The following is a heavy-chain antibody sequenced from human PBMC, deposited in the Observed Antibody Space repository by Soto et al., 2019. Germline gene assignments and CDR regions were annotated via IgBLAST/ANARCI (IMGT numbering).Heavy chain of an antibody. V-gene: IGHV4-59*01. CDR1: GGSISSYY. D-gene: IGHD6-13*01. CDR3: ASSAGGDSSSWADY. J-gene: IGHJ4*02. Sequence: SETLSLTCTVSGGSISSYYWSWIRQPPGKGLEWIGYIYYSGSTNYNPSLKSRVTISVDTSKNQFSLKLSSVTAADTAVYYCASSAGGDSSSWADYWGQGTLVTVSS. CDR2: IYYSGST.